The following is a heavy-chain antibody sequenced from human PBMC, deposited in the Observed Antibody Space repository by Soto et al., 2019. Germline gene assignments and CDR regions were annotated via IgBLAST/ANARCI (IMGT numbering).Heavy chain of an antibody. V-gene: IGHV1-46*01. CDR1: GYTFTHY. D-gene: IGHD6-13*01. Sequence: QVQLVQSGAEVKKPGASVKLSCRTSGYTFTHYIHWVRQAPGQGLEWLAIINPASGSTNYAQDFQGRVTLTMDTSTTTVYMELSDLRADDTAIFYCARDLAAGDHWGQGTLVNVS. CDR3: ARDLAAGDH. CDR2: INPASGST. J-gene: IGHJ4*02.